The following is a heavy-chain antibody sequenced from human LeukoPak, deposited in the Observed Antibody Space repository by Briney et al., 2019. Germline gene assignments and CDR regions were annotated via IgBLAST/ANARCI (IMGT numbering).Heavy chain of an antibody. CDR1: GYTFTXYA. Sequence: KVSCXXSGYTFTXYAMHWVRQAPGQRLEWMGWINAGNGNTKYSQKFQGRVTITRDTSASTAYMELSSLRSEDTAVYYCASLPVGSSWYKYFQHWGQGTLVTVSS. J-gene: IGHJ1*01. CDR3: ASLPVGSSWYKYFQH. CDR2: INAGNGNT. V-gene: IGHV1-3*01. D-gene: IGHD6-13*01.